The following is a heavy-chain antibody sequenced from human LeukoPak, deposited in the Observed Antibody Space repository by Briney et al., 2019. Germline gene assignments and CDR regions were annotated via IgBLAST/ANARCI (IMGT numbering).Heavy chain of an antibody. J-gene: IGHJ6*02. CDR2: IYYSGST. V-gene: IGHV4-59*01. CDR1: GGSISSYY. Sequence: SETLSLTCAVSGGSISSYYWSWIRQPPGKGLEWIGYIYYSGSTNYNPSLKSRVTISVDTSKNQFSLKLSSVTAADTAVYDCAREITIFGVVMAGMDVWGQGTTVTVSS. CDR3: AREITIFGVVMAGMDV. D-gene: IGHD3-3*01.